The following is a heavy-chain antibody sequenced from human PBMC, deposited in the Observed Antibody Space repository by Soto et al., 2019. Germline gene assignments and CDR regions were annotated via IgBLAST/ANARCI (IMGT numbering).Heavy chain of an antibody. J-gene: IGHJ4*02. CDR1: GGSISSGGYS. Sequence: QLQLQESGSGLVKPSQTLSLTCAVSGGSISSGGYSWSWIRQPPGKGLEWIGYIYHSGSTYYNPSLKSRVTISVDRSKNQFSLKLSSVTAAVTAVYYCARLGYCSGGSCYEVAYFDYWGQGTLVTVSS. CDR3: ARLGYCSGGSCYEVAYFDY. V-gene: IGHV4-30-2*01. D-gene: IGHD2-15*01. CDR2: IYHSGST.